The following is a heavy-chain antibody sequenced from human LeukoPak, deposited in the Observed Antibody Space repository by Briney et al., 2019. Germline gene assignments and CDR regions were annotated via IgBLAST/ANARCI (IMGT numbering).Heavy chain of an antibody. J-gene: IGHJ6*02. CDR2: IWYDGSNK. CDR1: GFTFSSYV. D-gene: IGHD3-10*01. CDR3: ARSLGGSYYYGSGSYYKTPYYYYYGMDV. Sequence: GGSLRLSCAAPGFTFSSYVMHWVRQAPGKGLEWVAVIWYDGSNKYYADSVKGRFTISRDNSKNTLYLQMNSLRAEDTAVYYCARSLGGSYYYGSGSYYKTPYYYYYGMDVWGQGTTVTVSS. V-gene: IGHV3-33*01.